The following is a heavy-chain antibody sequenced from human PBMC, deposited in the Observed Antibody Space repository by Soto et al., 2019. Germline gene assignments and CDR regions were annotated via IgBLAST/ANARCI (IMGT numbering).Heavy chain of an antibody. CDR1: GDTVSSNSVA. Sequence: SQTLSLTCFGSGDTVSSNSVAWNWVRQSPSRGREWLGRTYYRSRWYSDYAVSVRSRIDINADTSKNQVSLQLNSVTPEDTAVYYCARSEEDSDYYYYGMDVSGQGTTVTVSS. CDR3: ARSEEDSDYYYYGMDV. D-gene: IGHD2-15*01. J-gene: IGHJ6*02. V-gene: IGHV6-1*01. CDR2: TYYRSRWYS.